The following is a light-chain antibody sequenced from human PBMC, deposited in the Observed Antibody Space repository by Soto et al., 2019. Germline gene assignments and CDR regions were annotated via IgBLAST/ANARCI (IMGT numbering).Light chain of an antibody. CDR3: QHYNSNAWT. CDR2: AAS. J-gene: IGKJ1*01. CDR1: QSVNGW. V-gene: IGKV1-5*01. Sequence: DIQMTQSPSTLSASVGDRVTITCRASQSVNGWLAWYQQKPGKAPKLLIYAASNLESGVPSRFSGSGSGTELTLTSSGLQHDDFVTYYCQHYNSNAWTFGQGTKVEIK.